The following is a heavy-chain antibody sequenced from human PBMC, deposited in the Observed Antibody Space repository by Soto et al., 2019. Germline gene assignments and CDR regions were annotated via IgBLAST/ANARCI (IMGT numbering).Heavy chain of an antibody. J-gene: IGHJ4*02. V-gene: IGHV4-39*01. D-gene: IGHD2-15*01. CDR2: IDYNGVT. Sequence: SSETLSLTCTVSGGSIYRSGYYWCWIRQPPGRGLEWIGNIDYNGVTYSNPSLKSRVTISRDTSKNQFSLKLTSVTAADTALYYCGKVLVGATGHTDSDSWGPGTLVTVSS. CDR3: GKVLVGATGHTDSDS. CDR1: GGSIYRSGYY.